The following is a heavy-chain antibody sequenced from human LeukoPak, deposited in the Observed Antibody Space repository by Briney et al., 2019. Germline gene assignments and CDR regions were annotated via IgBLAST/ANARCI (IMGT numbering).Heavy chain of an antibody. CDR2: IKSDGSRT. CDR3: TVVIPDY. D-gene: IGHD4-23*01. CDR1: GLTLSNYW. Sequence: GGSLRLSCAASGLTLSNYWIHWVRQAPGKGLVWVSRIKSDGSRTDYADSVKGRFTISRDNAKNTVYLQMNSLRVDDTAVYYCTVVIPDYWGQGTLVTVSS. J-gene: IGHJ4*02. V-gene: IGHV3-74*01.